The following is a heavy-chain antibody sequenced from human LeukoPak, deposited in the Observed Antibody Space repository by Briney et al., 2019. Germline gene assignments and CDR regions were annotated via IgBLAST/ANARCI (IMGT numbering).Heavy chain of an antibody. CDR2: ISSSSSYI. J-gene: IGHJ4*02. V-gene: IGHV3-21*01. Sequence: GGSLRLSCAASGFTFSSYSMNWVRQAPGKGLEWVSSISSSSSYIYYADSVKGRFTISRDNAKNSLYLQMNSLRAEDTAVYYCARGHCTNGVCRNPYFDYWGQGTLVTVSS. D-gene: IGHD2-8*01. CDR3: ARGHCTNGVCRNPYFDY. CDR1: GFTFSSYS.